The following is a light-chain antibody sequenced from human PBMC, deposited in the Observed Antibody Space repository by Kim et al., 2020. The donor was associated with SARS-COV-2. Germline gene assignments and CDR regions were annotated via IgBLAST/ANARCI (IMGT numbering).Light chain of an antibody. Sequence: EIVLTQSPVTLSLSPGERATLSCRASQSVGSNLAWYQQKPGQAPRLLIYDASNRATGIPARFSGSGSGKDFTLTISSLEPEDFAVYYCQQRSSWWTFGQGTKVDIK. CDR1: QSVGSN. CDR3: QQRSSWWT. V-gene: IGKV3-11*01. J-gene: IGKJ1*01. CDR2: DAS.